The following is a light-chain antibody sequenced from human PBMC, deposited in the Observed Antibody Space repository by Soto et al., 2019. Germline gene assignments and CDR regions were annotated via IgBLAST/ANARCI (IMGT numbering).Light chain of an antibody. CDR3: SSYTSSSTLV. CDR1: SSDVGTYNY. V-gene: IGLV2-14*01. J-gene: IGLJ1*01. Sequence: QSVLTQPASVSGSPGQSITISCTGTSSDVGTYNYVSWYQHHPGKAPKLMIYEVSNRPSGVSNRFSGSKSGNTASLTISGLQAEDEADYYCSSYTSSSTLVFGTGNKLTVL. CDR2: EVS.